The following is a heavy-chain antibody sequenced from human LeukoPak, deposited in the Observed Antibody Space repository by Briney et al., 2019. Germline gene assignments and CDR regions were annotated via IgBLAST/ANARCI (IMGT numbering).Heavy chain of an antibody. D-gene: IGHD6-19*01. CDR3: ARAGSSYSSGWYGVNWFDP. CDR1: GDSVSSNSAT. CDR2: TYYRSKWKN. Sequence: SQTLSLTCAISGDSVSSNSATWNWIRQSPSRGLEWLGRTYYRSKWKNDYAVSVKSRITFNPDTSKNQFSLQLNSVTPEDTAVYYCARAGSSYSSGWYGVNWFDPWGQGTLVTVSS. J-gene: IGHJ5*02. V-gene: IGHV6-1*01.